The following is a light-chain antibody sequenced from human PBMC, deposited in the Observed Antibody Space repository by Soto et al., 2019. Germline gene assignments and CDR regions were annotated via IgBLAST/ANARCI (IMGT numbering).Light chain of an antibody. Sequence: DIALTQSPGTLSLSPGERATLSCRTNQSVNSGFLAWYQKKPGQAPRLLLYDISRMASGIPDRFSGSGSGTDFTLTINSLEPEDFAVYYCQHYGDSVWTFGQGTKVEI. V-gene: IGKV3-20*01. CDR2: DIS. CDR3: QHYGDSVWT. CDR1: QSVNSGF. J-gene: IGKJ1*01.